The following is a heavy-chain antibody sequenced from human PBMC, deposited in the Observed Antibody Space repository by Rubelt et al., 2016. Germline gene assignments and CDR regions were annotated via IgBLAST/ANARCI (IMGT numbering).Heavy chain of an antibody. CDR3: ARALYYYYGMDV. Sequence: EVQLVESGGGLVQPGRSLRLSCAASGFTFDDYAMHWVRQAPGKGLEWVSGISWNSGSIGYADSVKGRFTISRDNAKNSLYLQMNSLRAEDTALNYCARALYYYYGMDVWGQGTTVTVSS. CDR2: ISWNSGSI. J-gene: IGHJ6*02. CDR1: GFTFDDYA. V-gene: IGHV3-9*01.